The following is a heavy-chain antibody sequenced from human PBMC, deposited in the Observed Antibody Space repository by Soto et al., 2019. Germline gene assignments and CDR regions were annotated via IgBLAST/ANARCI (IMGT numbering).Heavy chain of an antibody. CDR3: ARDYTGIVGATPGY. CDR2: ISHDGSNK. V-gene: IGHV3-30-3*01. CDR1: GFTFSTYT. Sequence: QVQLVESGGGVVQPGRSLRLSCAASGFTFSTYTLHWVRQAPGKGLEWVAVISHDGSNKNYADSVKGRFTISRDNSKNTLYLQMNSLRGEDTAMYYCARDYTGIVGATPGYWGQGTLVTVSS. D-gene: IGHD1-26*01. J-gene: IGHJ4*02.